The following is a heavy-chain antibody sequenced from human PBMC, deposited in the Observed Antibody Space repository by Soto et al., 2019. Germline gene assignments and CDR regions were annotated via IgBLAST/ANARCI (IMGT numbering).Heavy chain of an antibody. CDR3: ASDNHYYGSGTIPDMAFDI. J-gene: IGHJ3*02. V-gene: IGHV3-30-3*01. CDR1: GFTFSSYA. D-gene: IGHD3-10*01. CDR2: ISYDGSNK. Sequence: QVQLVESGGGVVQPGRSLRLSCAASGFTFSSYAMHWVRQAPGKGLEWVAVISYDGSNKYYADSVKGRFTISRDNSKKTLYLQMNSLRAEDTAVYYCASDNHYYGSGTIPDMAFDIWGQGTMVTVSS.